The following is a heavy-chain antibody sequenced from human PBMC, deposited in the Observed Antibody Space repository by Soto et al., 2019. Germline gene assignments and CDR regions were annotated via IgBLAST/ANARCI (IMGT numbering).Heavy chain of an antibody. CDR1: GFTFSSYA. CDR3: AKDLRRQKYCSSTSCYGEFDY. CDR2: ISGSGGST. J-gene: IGHJ4*02. Sequence: HPGGSLGLSCAASGFTFSSYAMSWVRQAPGKGLEWVSAISGSGGSTYYADSVKGRFTISRDNSKNTLYLQMNSLRAEDTAVYYCAKDLRRQKYCSSTSCYGEFDYWGQGTLVTVSS. D-gene: IGHD2-2*01. V-gene: IGHV3-23*01.